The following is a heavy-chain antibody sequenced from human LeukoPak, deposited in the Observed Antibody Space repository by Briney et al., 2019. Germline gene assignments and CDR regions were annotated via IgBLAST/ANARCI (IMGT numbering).Heavy chain of an antibody. V-gene: IGHV3-74*01. J-gene: IGHJ3*02. CDR3: ARGYYDSSGYPAMGAFDI. D-gene: IGHD3-22*01. CDR1: GFTFSTHW. Sequence: GGSLRLSCAASGFTFSTHWMHWVRQAPGKGLVWVSRINTDGSTTSYADSVKGRFTISRDNAKNTLDLQMSSLRAEDTAVYYCARGYYDSSGYPAMGAFDIWGQGTMVTVSS. CDR2: INTDGSTT.